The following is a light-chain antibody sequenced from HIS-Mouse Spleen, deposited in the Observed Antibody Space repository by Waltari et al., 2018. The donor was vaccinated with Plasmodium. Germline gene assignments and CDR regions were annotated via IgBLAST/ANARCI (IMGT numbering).Light chain of an antibody. CDR2: EDS. CDR1: ALPKKY. J-gene: IGLJ3*02. CDR3: YSTDSSGNHRV. Sequence: SYELTQPPSVSVSPGQKARITCSGDALPKKYAYWYQQKSGQAPVLVIYEDSKRPSGIPERFSGSSSGTMATLTSSGAQVEDEADYYCYSTDSSGNHRVFGGGTKLTVL. V-gene: IGLV3-10*01.